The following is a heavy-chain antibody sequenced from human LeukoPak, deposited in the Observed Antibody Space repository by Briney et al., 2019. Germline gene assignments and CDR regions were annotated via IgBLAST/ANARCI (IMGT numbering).Heavy chain of an antibody. D-gene: IGHD3-9*01. CDR2: RNYNGRT. J-gene: IGHJ2*01. V-gene: IGHV4-59*01. Sequence: SETLSLTCTVSGGSISSYYWSWIRQPPGKGLEWIGYRNYNGRTDYNPSLKSRVTMSVDTSKNQFSLKLSSVTAADTAVYPCGRRTSYDTLTGYIYWYFDLWGRGTLVTVSS. CDR1: GGSISSYY. CDR3: GRRTSYDTLTGYIYWYFDL.